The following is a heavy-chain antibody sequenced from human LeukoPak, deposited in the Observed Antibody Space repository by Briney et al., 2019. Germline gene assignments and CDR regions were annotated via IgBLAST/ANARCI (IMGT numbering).Heavy chain of an antibody. CDR3: ARQTGSGLFILP. CDR1: GDSISSYY. Sequence: SETLSLTCTVSGDSISSYYWSWIRQPPGKGLEWIGYIYYSGSTNYDPSLKSRVTISVDTSKNQFSLKLTSVTAADTAVYYCARQTGSGLFILPGGQGTLVTVSS. J-gene: IGHJ4*02. CDR2: IYYSGST. V-gene: IGHV4-59*08. D-gene: IGHD3/OR15-3a*01.